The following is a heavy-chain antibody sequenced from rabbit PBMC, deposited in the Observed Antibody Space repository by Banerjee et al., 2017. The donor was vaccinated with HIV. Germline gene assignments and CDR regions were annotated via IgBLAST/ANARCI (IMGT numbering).Heavy chain of an antibody. D-gene: IGHD4-2*01. J-gene: IGHJ4*01. V-gene: IGHV1S45*01. CDR3: ARLYDGVGYAGDL. CDR1: GFSFSNGYV. Sequence: QEQLEESGGDLVKPEGSLTLTCTASGFSFSNGYVMCWVRQAPGKGLEWIACIDAGSSGSTYYASWAKGRFTISKTSSTTVTLQMTSLTAADTATYFCARLYDGVGYAGDLWGPGTLVTVS. CDR2: IDAGSSGST.